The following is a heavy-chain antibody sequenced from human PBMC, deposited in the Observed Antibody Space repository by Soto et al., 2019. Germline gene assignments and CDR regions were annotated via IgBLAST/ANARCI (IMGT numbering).Heavy chain of an antibody. J-gene: IGHJ3*02. D-gene: IGHD6-6*01. CDR1: GYTFTGNY. V-gene: IGHV1-2*02. CDR3: ARDGDSSSPFDI. Sequence: QVQLVQSGAEVKKPGASVKVSCKASGYTFTGNYMHWVRQATGQGLEWMGWINPNSGGTNYAQKFEGGVTMIMDTSISTAYMELSRLRSDDTAVYYCARDGDSSSPFDIWGLVTMVTVSS. CDR2: INPNSGGT.